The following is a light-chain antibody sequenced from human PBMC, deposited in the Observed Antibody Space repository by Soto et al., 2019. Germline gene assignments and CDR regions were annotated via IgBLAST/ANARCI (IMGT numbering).Light chain of an antibody. V-gene: IGKV1-39*01. CDR3: EQSDNTPRT. CDR1: QSIGNY. Sequence: DIQMTQSPSSLSASVGDRVCITCRASQSIGNYLNWYQQKPGKAPKLLIYAASILQSGVPSRFSGSTSGTDFTLTISSLKPEDFATYYCEQSDNTPRTFGQGTKLEI. CDR2: AAS. J-gene: IGKJ2*01.